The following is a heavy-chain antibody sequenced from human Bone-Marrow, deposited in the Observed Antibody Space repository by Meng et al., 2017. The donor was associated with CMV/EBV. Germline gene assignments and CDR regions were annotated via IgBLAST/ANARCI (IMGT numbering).Heavy chain of an antibody. CDR1: GFTFSDYY. V-gene: IGHV3-11*01. Sequence: GESLKISCAASGFTFSDYYMSWIRQAPGKGLEWVSYISSSGSTIYYADSVKGRFTISRDNAKNSLYLQMNSLRAEDTAVYHCALEGNYYGSGSYVNYWGQGTLVTVSS. J-gene: IGHJ4*02. CDR2: ISSSGSTI. D-gene: IGHD3-10*01. CDR3: ALEGNYYGSGSYVNY.